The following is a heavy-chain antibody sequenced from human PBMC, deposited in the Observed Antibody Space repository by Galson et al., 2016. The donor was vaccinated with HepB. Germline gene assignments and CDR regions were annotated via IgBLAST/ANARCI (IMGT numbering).Heavy chain of an antibody. Sequence: LSLTCTVSGASITTYYWSWIRQSAGKGLEWIARMHSSGTNNYNPSLKGRVTMSMDPSKNQFSLNVSSLTAADTAVYFCARQGGTTFDYGGQRTLVSVAS. V-gene: IGHV4-4*07. D-gene: IGHD2/OR15-2a*01. CDR1: GASITTYY. CDR2: MHSSGTN. CDR3: ARQGGTTFDY. J-gene: IGHJ4*02.